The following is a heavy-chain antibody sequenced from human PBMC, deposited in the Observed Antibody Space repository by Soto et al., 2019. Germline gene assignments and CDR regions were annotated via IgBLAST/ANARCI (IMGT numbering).Heavy chain of an antibody. CDR1: GFTFSKSS. Sequence: ASVKVSCKTSGFTFSKSSVQWMRQARGQRLEWIGWVVVGSDNTRYAQNFQDRVTITRDMSTSTSYMELSSLTSEDTAVYFCASDIDHYAEFTHWGQGSSVPVSS. V-gene: IGHV1-58*01. J-gene: IGHJ1*01. D-gene: IGHD4-17*01. CDR2: VVVGSDNT. CDR3: ASDIDHYAEFTH.